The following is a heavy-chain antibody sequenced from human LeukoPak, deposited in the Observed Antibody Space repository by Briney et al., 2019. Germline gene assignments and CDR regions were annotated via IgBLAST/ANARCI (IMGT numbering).Heavy chain of an antibody. D-gene: IGHD5-24*01. CDR1: GFTFSSYG. J-gene: IGHJ4*02. CDR3: AKDGVEMALDY. CDR2: ISYDGSNK. Sequence: PGGSLRLSCAASGFTFSSYGMHWVRQAPGEGLEWVAVISYDGSNKYYADSVKGRFTISRDNSKNTLYLQMNSLRAEDTAVYYCAKDGVEMALDYWGQGTLVTVSS. V-gene: IGHV3-30*18.